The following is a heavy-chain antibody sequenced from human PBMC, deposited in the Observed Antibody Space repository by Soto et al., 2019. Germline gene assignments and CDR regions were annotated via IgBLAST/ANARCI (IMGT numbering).Heavy chain of an antibody. V-gene: IGHV4-34*01. CDR3: ATRITVFGLLIPPFDP. Sequence: LYLTCAVYGGAVNGYYWNWIRQPPGKGLEWIGEINHTGGTHYNPSLKSRVTMSVDTSKNQFSLRLSSVTAADTAIYYCATRITVFGLLIPPFDPWGQGTQGKVS. CDR1: GGAVNGYY. J-gene: IGHJ5*02. D-gene: IGHD3-3*01. CDR2: INHTGGT.